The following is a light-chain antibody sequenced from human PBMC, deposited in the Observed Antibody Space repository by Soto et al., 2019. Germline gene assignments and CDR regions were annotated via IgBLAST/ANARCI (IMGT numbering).Light chain of an antibody. CDR2: GTS. J-gene: IGKJ1*01. CDR1: QSISIW. CDR3: QHYTDYSWT. V-gene: IGKV1-5*03. Sequence: DIHMTQSPSTLSASVGDRVTITCRASQSISIWLAWYQQKPGRAPKLLIYGTSSLESGVPSRFSGSGSGTEFTLTISSLQPDDFATYYCQHYTDYSWTFGKGTKVEV.